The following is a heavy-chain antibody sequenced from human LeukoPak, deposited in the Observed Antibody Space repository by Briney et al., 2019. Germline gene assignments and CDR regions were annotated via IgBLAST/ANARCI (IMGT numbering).Heavy chain of an antibody. J-gene: IGHJ6*03. CDR2: IYYSGST. CDR3: ASQQLVDWNYYYYMDV. CDR1: GGSISSSSYY. V-gene: IGHV4-39*07. D-gene: IGHD6-13*01. Sequence: SETLSLTCTVSGGSISSSSYYWDWIRQPPGKGLEWIGSIYYSGSTYYNPSLKSRVTISVDTSKNQFSLKLSSVTAADTAVYYCASQQLVDWNYYYYMDVWGKGTTVTVSS.